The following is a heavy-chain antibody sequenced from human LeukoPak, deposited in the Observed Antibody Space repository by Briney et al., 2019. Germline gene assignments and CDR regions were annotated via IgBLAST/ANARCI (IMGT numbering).Heavy chain of an antibody. CDR2: IYYSGST. Sequence: SETLSLTCTVSGGSISSSSYYWGWIRQPPGKGLEWIGSIYYSGSTYYNPSLKSRVTISVDTSKNQFSLKLSSVTAADTAVYYCARVSIFGVDYYYYYYMDAWGKGTTVTVSS. CDR1: GGSISSSSYY. V-gene: IGHV4-39*07. D-gene: IGHD3-3*01. CDR3: ARVSIFGVDYYYYYYMDA. J-gene: IGHJ6*03.